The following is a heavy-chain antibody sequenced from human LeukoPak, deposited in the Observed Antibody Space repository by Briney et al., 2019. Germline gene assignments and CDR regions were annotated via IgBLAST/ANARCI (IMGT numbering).Heavy chain of an antibody. Sequence: PSETLSLTCTVSGGSISSSSYYWGWIRQPPGKGPEWIGSIYYSGSTYYNPSLKSRVTISVDTSKNQFSLKLSSVTAADTAVYYCARLISVTTVPNWGQGTLVTVSS. D-gene: IGHD4-11*01. CDR3: ARLISVTTVPN. J-gene: IGHJ4*02. CDR1: GGSISSSSYY. CDR2: IYYSGST. V-gene: IGHV4-39*01.